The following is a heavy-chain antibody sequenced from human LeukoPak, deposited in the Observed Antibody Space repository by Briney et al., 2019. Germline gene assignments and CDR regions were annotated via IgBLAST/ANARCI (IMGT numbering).Heavy chain of an antibody. CDR3: ARELVESSYYYYYYMDV. V-gene: IGHV1-2*02. J-gene: IGHJ6*03. D-gene: IGHD6-6*01. CDR1: GYTFTDYY. CDR2: INPNSGGT. Sequence: ASVKVSCKASGYTFTDYYMHWVRQAPGQGLEWMRWINPNSGGTNYAQKFQGRVTMTRDTSISTAYMELSRLRSDDTAVYYCARELVESSYYYYYYMDVWGKGTTVTVSS.